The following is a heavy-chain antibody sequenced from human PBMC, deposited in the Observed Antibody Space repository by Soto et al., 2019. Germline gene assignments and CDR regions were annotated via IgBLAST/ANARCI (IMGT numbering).Heavy chain of an antibody. J-gene: IGHJ6*04. Sequence: GGSLRLSCAASGFTFSSYSMNWVRQAPGKGLEWVSYISSSSSTIYYADSVKGRFTISRDNAKNSLYLQMNSLRAEDTAVYYCARGGVSAARPQDVWGKGTTVTVSS. CDR3: ARGGVSAARPQDV. CDR2: ISSSSSTI. D-gene: IGHD6-6*01. CDR1: GFTFSSYS. V-gene: IGHV3-48*01.